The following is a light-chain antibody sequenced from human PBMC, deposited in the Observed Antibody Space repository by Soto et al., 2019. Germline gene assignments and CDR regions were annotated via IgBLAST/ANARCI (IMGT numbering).Light chain of an antibody. J-gene: IGKJ3*01. Sequence: DIPMTQSPSSLSASVGDRVTITCQASEDITNYLNWYQQKPGKAPKLLIYDASNLESGVPSRFSGSGSGTDFTFTISSLQPEDTATYYCQQYHNLPTFGPGTKVNIK. V-gene: IGKV1-33*01. CDR1: EDITNY. CDR2: DAS. CDR3: QQYHNLPT.